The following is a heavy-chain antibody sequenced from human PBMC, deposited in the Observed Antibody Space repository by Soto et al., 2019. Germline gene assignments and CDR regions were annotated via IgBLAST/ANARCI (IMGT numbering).Heavy chain of an antibody. J-gene: IGHJ6*02. CDR2: IYYSGST. CDR3: ATNYAYYYYYGMDV. V-gene: IGHV4-39*01. Sequence: PSETLSLICTVSGGSISSSSYYGVWIRQPPGKGLEWIGSIYYSGSTYYNPSPKSRVTISVDTSKNQFSLKLSSVTAADTAVYYCATNYAYYYYYGMDVWGQGTTVTVSS. D-gene: IGHD4-4*01. CDR1: GGSISSSSYY.